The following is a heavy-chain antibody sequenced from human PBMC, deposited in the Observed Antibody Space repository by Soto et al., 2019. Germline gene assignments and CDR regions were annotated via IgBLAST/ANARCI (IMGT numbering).Heavy chain of an antibody. CDR3: ARSPSITIFGVVITGNYYGMDV. J-gene: IGHJ6*02. CDR1: GYTFTSYD. Sequence: ASVKVSCKASGYTFTSYDINWVRQATGQGLEWMGWMNPNSGNTGYAQKCQGRVTMTRNTSISTAYMELSSLRSEDTAVYYCARSPSITIFGVVITGNYYGMDVWGQGTTVTVSS. D-gene: IGHD3-3*01. V-gene: IGHV1-8*01. CDR2: MNPNSGNT.